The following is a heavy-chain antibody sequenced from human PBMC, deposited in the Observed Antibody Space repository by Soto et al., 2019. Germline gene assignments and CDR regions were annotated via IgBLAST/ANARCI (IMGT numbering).Heavy chain of an antibody. D-gene: IGHD6-13*01. Sequence: SLRLSCAASGFTFSNYAVTWVRQAPGKGLEWVSTISGSGGSTYYADSVKGRFTISRDNSKNTLYLQMNSLRAEDTAVYYCAKDQGSSWYEIDYWGQGNLVTVSS. CDR1: GFTFSNYA. V-gene: IGHV3-23*01. CDR2: ISGSGGST. J-gene: IGHJ4*02. CDR3: AKDQGSSWYEIDY.